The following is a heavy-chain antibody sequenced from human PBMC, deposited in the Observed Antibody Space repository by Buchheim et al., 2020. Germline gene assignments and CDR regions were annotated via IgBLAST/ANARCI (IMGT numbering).Heavy chain of an antibody. CDR2: INHSGST. J-gene: IGHJ6*02. CDR1: GGSFSGYY. CDR3: ARWRLYSSSWYVYYYYGMDV. V-gene: IGHV4-34*01. D-gene: IGHD6-13*01. Sequence: QVQLQQWGAGLLKPSETLSLTCAVYGGSFSGYYWSWIRQPPGKGLEWIGEINHSGSTNYNPSLKSRVTISVDTSKNQFSLKLGSVTAADTAVYYCARWRLYSSSWYVYYYYGMDVWGQGTT.